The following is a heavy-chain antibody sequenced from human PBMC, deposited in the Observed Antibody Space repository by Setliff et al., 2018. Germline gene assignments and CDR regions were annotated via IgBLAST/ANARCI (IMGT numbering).Heavy chain of an antibody. J-gene: IGHJ2*01. Sequence: NPSETLSLTCTVSGGSIGSSFWNWIRQSPGKGLEWIGYKPNRGDTNSNPSLRSRLTMSVDTSKSQFSLNLTSVTAADTAVYFCARAVDSSGYFPYWYFDLWGRGALVTVSS. V-gene: IGHV4-59*01. CDR2: KPNRGDT. CDR1: GGSIGSSF. CDR3: ARAVDSSGYFPYWYFDL. D-gene: IGHD3-22*01.